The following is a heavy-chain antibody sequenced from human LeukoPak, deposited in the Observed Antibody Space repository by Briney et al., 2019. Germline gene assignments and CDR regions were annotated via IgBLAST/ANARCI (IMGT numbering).Heavy chain of an antibody. CDR3: ARGLDIVVVPAANDAFDI. D-gene: IGHD2-2*03. CDR1: GVTVSSNY. Sequence: PGGSLRLSCAASGVTVSSNYMSWVRQAPGKGLEWVSVIYSGDSTHYTDSVKGRFTISRDNSRNTLYLQMNSLRAEDTAVYYCARGLDIVVVPAANDAFDIWGQGTMVTVSS. J-gene: IGHJ3*02. V-gene: IGHV3-53*01. CDR2: IYSGDST.